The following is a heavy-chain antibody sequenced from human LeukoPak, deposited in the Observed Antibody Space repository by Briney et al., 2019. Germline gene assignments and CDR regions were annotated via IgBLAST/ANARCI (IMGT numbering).Heavy chain of an antibody. CDR1: GYTFTSYG. CDR2: ISAYNGNT. CDR3: ARGPRYCSSTSCRIDAFDI. V-gene: IGHV1-18*01. J-gene: IGHJ3*02. Sequence: ASVKVSCKASGYTFTSYGISWVRQAPGQGLEWMGWISAYNGNTNYAQKLQGRVTMTTDTSTSTAYMELRSLRSDDTAVYYCARGPRYCSSTSCRIDAFDIWGQGTMVTVSP. D-gene: IGHD2-2*01.